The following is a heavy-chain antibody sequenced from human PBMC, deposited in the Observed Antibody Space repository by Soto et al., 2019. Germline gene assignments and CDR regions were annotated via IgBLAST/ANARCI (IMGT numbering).Heavy chain of an antibody. D-gene: IGHD5-12*01. Sequence: GGSLRLSCAASGFTFSNAWMNWVRQAPGKGLEWVGRIKSKTDGGTTDYAAPVKGRFTISRDDSKNTLYLQMNSLKTEDTAVYYCTTSSVVATIKEGYYWGQGTLVTVSS. J-gene: IGHJ4*02. V-gene: IGHV3-15*07. CDR3: TTSSVVATIKEGYY. CDR1: GFTFSNAW. CDR2: IKSKTDGGTT.